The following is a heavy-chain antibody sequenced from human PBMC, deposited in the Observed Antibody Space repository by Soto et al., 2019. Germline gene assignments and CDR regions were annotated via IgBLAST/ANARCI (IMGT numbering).Heavy chain of an antibody. CDR3: AREYSSSCLDY. CDR2: TSGSGGST. CDR1: GFTFSNYA. V-gene: IGHV3-23*01. J-gene: IGHJ4*02. Sequence: GSLRLSCAASGFTFSNYAMFWVRQAPGKGLEWVSGTSGSGGSTYYADSVKGRFTISRDNSKSTLYLQMNSLRAEDTAVYYCAREYSSSCLDYWGQGTLVTVSS. D-gene: IGHD6-13*01.